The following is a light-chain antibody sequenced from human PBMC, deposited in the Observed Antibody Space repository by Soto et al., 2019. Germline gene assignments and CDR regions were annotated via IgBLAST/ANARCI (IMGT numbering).Light chain of an antibody. CDR2: ELS. J-gene: IGKJ5*01. CDR1: SSRMHNHGETS. Sequence: IVMTQTPLSMCATXGQPASICRKARSSRMHNHGETSLFWYGQKSVQXXKIXXXELSNRFSGVSDRFIGSGAGTDFTLTLSRVEAEEVGVYYCLQTIQVPSIAFGQGTRLEIK. CDR3: LQTIQVPSIA. V-gene: IGKV2D-29*01.